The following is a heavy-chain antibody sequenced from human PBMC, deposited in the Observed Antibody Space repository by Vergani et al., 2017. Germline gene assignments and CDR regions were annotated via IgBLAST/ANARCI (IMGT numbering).Heavy chain of an antibody. V-gene: IGHV1-69*01. D-gene: IGHD3-22*01. J-gene: IGHJ4*02. CDR3: ARVEGRKYYYDSSGYVFDY. CDR2: IIPIFGTA. Sequence: QVQLVQSGAEVKKPGSSVKVSCKASGVTFSSYAISWVRQAPGQGLEWMGGIIPIFGTANYAQKFQGRVTITADESTSTAYMELSSLRSEDTAVYYCARVEGRKYYYDSSGYVFDYWGQGTLVTVSS. CDR1: GVTFSSYA.